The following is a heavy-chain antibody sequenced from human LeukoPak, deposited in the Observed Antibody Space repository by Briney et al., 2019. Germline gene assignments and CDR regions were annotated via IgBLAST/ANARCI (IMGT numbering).Heavy chain of an antibody. V-gene: IGHV4-38-2*02. CDR2: IYLSGST. Sequence: SETLSLTCTVSGYSISSGYYWGWIRQPPGKGLELIGSIYLSGSTFCNPSLKSRVTISVDTSKNQFSLKLSSVTAADTAVYYCARVDVTARTFDYWGQGTLVTVSS. J-gene: IGHJ4*02. CDR3: ARVDVTARTFDY. D-gene: IGHD1-1*01. CDR1: GYSISSGYY.